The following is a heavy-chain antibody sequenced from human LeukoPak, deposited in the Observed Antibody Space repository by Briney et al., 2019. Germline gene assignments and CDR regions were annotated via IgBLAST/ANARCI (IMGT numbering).Heavy chain of an antibody. D-gene: IGHD5-18*01. Sequence: SGGSLRLSCAASGFTFSSYSMNWVRQAPGKGLEWVSSISSSSSYIYYADSVKGRFTISRDNSKNTLYLQMNSLRAEDTAVYYCAKDRVTRAFDYWGQGTLVTVSS. CDR1: GFTFSSYS. V-gene: IGHV3-21*04. CDR3: AKDRVTRAFDY. CDR2: ISSSSSYI. J-gene: IGHJ4*02.